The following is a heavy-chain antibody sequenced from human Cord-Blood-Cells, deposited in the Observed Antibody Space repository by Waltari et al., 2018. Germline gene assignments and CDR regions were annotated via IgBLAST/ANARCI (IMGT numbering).Heavy chain of an antibody. Sequence: QVQLVESGGGVVQPGRSLRLSCAASGFTFSSYGMHWVRQAPGKGLEWVAVISYDGSNKYYADSVKGRVTISRDKSKNTLYLQMNSLRAEDTAVYYCAGAYYDILTGPNWFDPWGQGTLVTVSS. V-gene: IGHV3-30*03. CDR3: AGAYYDILTGPNWFDP. D-gene: IGHD3-9*01. CDR2: ISYDGSNK. J-gene: IGHJ5*02. CDR1: GFTFSSYG.